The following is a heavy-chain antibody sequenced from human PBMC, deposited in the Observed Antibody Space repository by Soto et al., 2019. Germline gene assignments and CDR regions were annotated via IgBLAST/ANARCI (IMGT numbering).Heavy chain of an antibody. V-gene: IGHV3-33*01. CDR3: ARDSRGYSYGTDY. D-gene: IGHD5-18*01. CDR2: IWYDGSNK. CDR1: GFTFSSYG. J-gene: IGHJ4*02. Sequence: GGSLRLFCAASGFTFSSYGMHWVRQAPGKGLEWVAVIWYDGSNKYYADSVKGRFTISRDNSKNTLYLQMNSLRAEDTAVYYCARDSRGYSYGTDYWGQGTLVTVSS.